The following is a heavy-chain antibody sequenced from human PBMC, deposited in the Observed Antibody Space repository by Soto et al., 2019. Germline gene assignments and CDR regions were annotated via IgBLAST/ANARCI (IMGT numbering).Heavy chain of an antibody. V-gene: IGHV3-9*01. J-gene: IGHJ4*02. Sequence: EVQLVESGGGLVQPGRSLRLSCAASGFTFDDYAMHWVRQAPGKGLEWVSGISWNSGSIGYADSVKGRFTISRDNAKNSLYLQMNSLRAEDTALYYCAKSPPAGDFWSGYPEYYFDYWGQGTLVTVSS. CDR1: GFTFDDYA. D-gene: IGHD3-3*01. CDR3: AKSPPAGDFWSGYPEYYFDY. CDR2: ISWNSGSI.